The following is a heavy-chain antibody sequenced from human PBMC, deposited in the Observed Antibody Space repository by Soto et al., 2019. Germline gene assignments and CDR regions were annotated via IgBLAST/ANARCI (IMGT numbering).Heavy chain of an antibody. CDR1: GFTVSSNY. V-gene: IGHV3-66*01. CDR2: IYSGGST. CDR3: ARDRLVPYGYGMDV. J-gene: IGHJ6*02. Sequence: PGGSLRLSCAASGFTVSSNYMSWVRQAPGKGLEWVSVIYSGGSTYYEDSVKGRFTISRDNAKKTLYLQMNSLRAEDTAVYYCARDRLVPYGYGMDVWGQGTTVTVSS. D-gene: IGHD4-17*01.